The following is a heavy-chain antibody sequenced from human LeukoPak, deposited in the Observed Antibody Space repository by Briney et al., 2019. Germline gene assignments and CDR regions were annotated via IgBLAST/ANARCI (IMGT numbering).Heavy chain of an antibody. D-gene: IGHD3-9*01. Sequence: GGSLRLSCSASGYTFSSSAMHWVRQAPGKGLEYVSAISSNGGGTNYADSVKGRFTISRDNPKNTLYLQMSSLRPEDTAVYYCVKLGGITISDWGHGTLVTVSS. J-gene: IGHJ4*01. V-gene: IGHV3-64D*08. CDR2: ISSNGGGT. CDR1: GYTFSSSA. CDR3: VKLGGITISD.